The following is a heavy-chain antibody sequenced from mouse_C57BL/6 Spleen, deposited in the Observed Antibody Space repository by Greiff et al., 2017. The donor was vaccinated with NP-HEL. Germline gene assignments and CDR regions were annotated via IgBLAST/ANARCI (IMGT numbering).Heavy chain of an antibody. CDR1: GYTFTSYW. CDR3: ARAAQAPAWFAY. CDR2: IDPSDSYT. D-gene: IGHD3-2*02. V-gene: IGHV1-69*01. J-gene: IGHJ3*01. Sequence: QVQLQQSGAELVMPGASVKLSCKASGYTFTSYWMHWVKQRPGQGLEWIGEIDPSDSYTNYNQKFKGKSTLTVDKSSSTAYMQLSSLTSEDSAVYYCARAAQAPAWFAYWGQGTLVTVSA.